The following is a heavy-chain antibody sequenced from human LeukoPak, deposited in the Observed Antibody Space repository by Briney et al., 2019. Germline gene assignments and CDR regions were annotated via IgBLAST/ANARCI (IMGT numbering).Heavy chain of an antibody. Sequence: GGSLRLSCAASGFTVSSNYISWVRQAPGKGLEWVSVIYSGGSTYYADSVKGRFTISRDNSKNTLYLQMNSLRAEDAAVYYCAREYSSSPTYGMDVWGQGTTVTVSS. V-gene: IGHV3-53*01. CDR2: IYSGGST. CDR1: GFTVSSNY. D-gene: IGHD6-13*01. J-gene: IGHJ6*02. CDR3: AREYSSSPTYGMDV.